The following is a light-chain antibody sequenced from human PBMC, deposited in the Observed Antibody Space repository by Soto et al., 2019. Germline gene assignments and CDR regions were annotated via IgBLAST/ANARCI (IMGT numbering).Light chain of an antibody. CDR2: GAS. V-gene: IGKV3-20*01. CDR1: QSVSSSY. CDR3: QQYGSSPPLT. Sequence: EFVLTQSPGTLSLAPGERATLSCRASQSVSSSYLAWYQQKPGQAPRILLYGASTRATGIQDRFSGRGSGTDFTLTISRLEPEDFAVYYCQQYGSSPPLTFGGGTKVEIK. J-gene: IGKJ4*01.